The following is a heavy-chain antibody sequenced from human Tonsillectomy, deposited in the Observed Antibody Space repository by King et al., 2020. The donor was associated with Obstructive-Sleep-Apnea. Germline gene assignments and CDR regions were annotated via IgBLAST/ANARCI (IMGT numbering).Heavy chain of an antibody. CDR2: IYYSGRT. V-gene: IGHV4-59*01. CDR3: ARGGADWWSSFDY. Sequence: VQLQESGPGLVKPSETLSLTCTVSSGSIDSYYWSWIRQPPGKGLEWIGYIYYSGRTNYKSSLKSRVTISVDTPKNQFSLKLRSLTTADTAVYYCARGGADWWSSFDYWGQGTLVTVSS. J-gene: IGHJ4*02. D-gene: IGHD2-8*02. CDR1: SGSIDSYY.